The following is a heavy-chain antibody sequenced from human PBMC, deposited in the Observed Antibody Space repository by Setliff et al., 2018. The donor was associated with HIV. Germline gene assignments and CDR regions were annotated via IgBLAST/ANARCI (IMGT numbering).Heavy chain of an antibody. CDR2: MYYSGNT. D-gene: IGHD2-21*02. CDR3: AISIVGVTSEMY. J-gene: IGHJ4*02. V-gene: IGHV4-59*12. CDR1: GVSISNYY. Sequence: SETLSLTCTVSGVSISNYYWSWIRQPPGKGLEWIGYMYYSGNTNYNPSLKSRVTISVDKSKNQFSLKLTSVTAADTAMYYCAISIVGVTSEMYWAQGTLVTVSS.